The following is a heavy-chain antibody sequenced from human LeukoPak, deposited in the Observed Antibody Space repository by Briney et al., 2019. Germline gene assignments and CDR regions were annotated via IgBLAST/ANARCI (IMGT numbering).Heavy chain of an antibody. CDR3: AASSGDAFDI. Sequence: SETLSLTCTVSGGSISSSSYYWGWMRQPPGKGLEWIGSIYYRGQTYYSPSLKSRVTISVDTSKNQFSLKLSSVTAADTAVYYCAASSGDAFDIWGQGTMVTVSS. J-gene: IGHJ3*02. CDR2: IYYRGQT. V-gene: IGHV4-39*07. D-gene: IGHD3-22*01. CDR1: GGSISSSSYY.